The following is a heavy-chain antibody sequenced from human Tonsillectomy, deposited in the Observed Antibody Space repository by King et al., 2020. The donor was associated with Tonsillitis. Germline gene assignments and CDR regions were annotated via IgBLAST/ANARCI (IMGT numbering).Heavy chain of an antibody. CDR2: ISYDGSNK. J-gene: IGHJ4*02. CDR3: SRAAQDTAVVKY. Sequence: VQLVESGGGVVQPGRSLRLSCAASGFTFNNYAMHWVRQAPGKGLEWVAVISYDGSNKYYADSVKGRFTISRDNSENTLYLQMNRLRGEDTAVYYCSRAAQDTAVVKYWGQGTLVTVSS. CDR1: GFTFNNYA. V-gene: IGHV3-30*04. D-gene: IGHD5-18*01.